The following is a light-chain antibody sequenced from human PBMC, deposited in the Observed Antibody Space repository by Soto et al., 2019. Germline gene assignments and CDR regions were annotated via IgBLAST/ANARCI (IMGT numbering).Light chain of an antibody. Sequence: QLVLTQSPSASASLGASVKLTCTLSSGHSSYAIACHQQQPEKGPRYLMKLNSDGSHSKGDGIPDRFSGSSSGAERYLTISRLQSEDEADYYCQTWGTGIHVFGGGTKLTVL. J-gene: IGLJ2*01. CDR2: LNSDGSH. V-gene: IGLV4-69*01. CDR3: QTWGTGIHV. CDR1: SGHSSYA.